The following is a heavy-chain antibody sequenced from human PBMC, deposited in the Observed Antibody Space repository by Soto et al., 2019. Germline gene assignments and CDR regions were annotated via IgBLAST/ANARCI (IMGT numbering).Heavy chain of an antibody. CDR1: GGSISSGGYY. CDR2: IYYSGST. J-gene: IGHJ6*03. V-gene: IGHV4-31*03. Sequence: SETLSLTCTVSGGSISSGGYYWSWIRQHPGKGLEWIGYIYYSGSTYYNPSLKSRVTISVDTSKNQFSLKLSSVTAADTAVYYCARGAYCSSTSCYPPSGDLYYYYYYMDVWGKGTTVTVSS. CDR3: ARGAYCSSTSCYPPSGDLYYYYYYMDV. D-gene: IGHD2-2*01.